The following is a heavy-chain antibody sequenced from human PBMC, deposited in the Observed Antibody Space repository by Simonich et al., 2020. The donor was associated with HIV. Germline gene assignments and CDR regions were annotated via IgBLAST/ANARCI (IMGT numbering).Heavy chain of an antibody. D-gene: IGHD5-12*01. CDR2: INHTGTT. J-gene: IGHJ4*02. CDR3: ARRGGYAFDY. Sequence: QVQLQQWGAGLLKPSEPLSLTCAVYGGHFSGYYWSWIRQPPGKGMEWIGEINHTGTTDANSSLKSRVTISVDTSKNQCSLKLSSVTAADTAMYYCARRGGYAFDYWGQGTLVTVSS. CDR1: GGHFSGYY. V-gene: IGHV4-34*01.